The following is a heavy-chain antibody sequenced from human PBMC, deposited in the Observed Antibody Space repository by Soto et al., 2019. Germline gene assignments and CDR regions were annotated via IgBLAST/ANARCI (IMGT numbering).Heavy chain of an antibody. D-gene: IGHD1-26*01. Sequence: GGSLRLSCAASGFTVSSNYMSWVRQAPGKGLEWVSVIYSGGSTYYADSVKGRFTISRDNSKNTLYLQMNSLRAEDTAVYYCAREHLRGYYGMDVWGQGTTVTVSS. CDR3: AREHLRGYYGMDV. V-gene: IGHV3-53*01. CDR2: IYSGGST. J-gene: IGHJ6*02. CDR1: GFTVSSNY.